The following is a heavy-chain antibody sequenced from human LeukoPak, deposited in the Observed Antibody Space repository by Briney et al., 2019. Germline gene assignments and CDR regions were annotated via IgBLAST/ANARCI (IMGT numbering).Heavy chain of an antibody. CDR2: IYYSGST. J-gene: IGHJ4*02. D-gene: IGHD5-24*01. V-gene: IGHV4-59*01. Sequence: SETLSLTCTVSGGSISSYYWSWIRQPPGKGLEWIGYIYYSGSTNYNPSLKSRVTISVDTSKNQFSLKLSSVTAADTAVYYCARDSAGYTLNYWGQGTLVTVSS. CDR3: ARDSAGYTLNY. CDR1: GGSISSYY.